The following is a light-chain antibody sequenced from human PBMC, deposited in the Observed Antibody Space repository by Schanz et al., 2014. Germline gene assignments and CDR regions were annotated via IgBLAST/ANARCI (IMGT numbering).Light chain of an antibody. CDR2: EDT. J-gene: IGLJ2*01. V-gene: IGLV2-23*01. CDR1: SSDVGTYSF. CDR3: SSYALSTTFVI. Sequence: HSALTQPASVSGSPGQSITISCTGTSSDVGTYSFISWYQHHPGKAPKLMIYEDTKRPSGVSSRFSGSKSGNTASLTISRLQAEDEADYSCSSYALSTTFVIFGGGTKLTVL.